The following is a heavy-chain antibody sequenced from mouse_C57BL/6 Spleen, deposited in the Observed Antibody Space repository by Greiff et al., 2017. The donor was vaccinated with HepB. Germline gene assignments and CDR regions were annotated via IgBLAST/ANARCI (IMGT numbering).Heavy chain of an antibody. CDR2: INYDGSST. J-gene: IGHJ2*01. V-gene: IGHV5-16*01. D-gene: IGHD1-1*01. CDR1: GFTFSDYY. Sequence: DVQLQESEGGLVQPGRSMKLSCTASGFTFSDYYMAWVRQVPEKGLEWVANINYDGSSTYYLDSLKSRFIISRDNAKNILYLQMSSLKSEDTATYYCAREGLTGYGSLDYWGQGTTLTVSS. CDR3: AREGLTGYGSLDY.